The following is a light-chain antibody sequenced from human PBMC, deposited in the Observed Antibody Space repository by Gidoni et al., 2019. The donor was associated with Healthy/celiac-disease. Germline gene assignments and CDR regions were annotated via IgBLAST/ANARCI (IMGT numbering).Light chain of an antibody. J-gene: IGKJ2*01. V-gene: IGKV1-39*01. CDR2: AAS. CDR3: QQSYSTPPF. CDR1: QSISSY. Sequence: DIQMTPSPSSLSASVGDRVTITCRASQSISSYLNWYQQKPGKAPKLLIYAASSLQSGVPSRFSGSGSGTDFTLTISSLQPEDFATYYCQQSYSTPPFFXQXTKLEIK.